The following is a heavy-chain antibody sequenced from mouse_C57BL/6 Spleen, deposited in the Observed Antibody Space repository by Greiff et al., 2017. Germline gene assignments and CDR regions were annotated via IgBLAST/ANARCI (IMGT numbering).Heavy chain of an antibody. V-gene: IGHV5-16*01. D-gene: IGHD1-1*01. CDR1: GFTFSDYY. CDR3: AREGVVADYFDY. Sequence: DVKLVESEGGLVQPGSSMKLSCTASGFTFSDYYMAWVRQVPEKGLEWVANINYDGSSTYYLDSLKSRFIISRDNAKNILYLQMSSLKSEDTATYYCAREGVVADYFDYGGQGTTLTVSS. CDR2: INYDGSST. J-gene: IGHJ2*01.